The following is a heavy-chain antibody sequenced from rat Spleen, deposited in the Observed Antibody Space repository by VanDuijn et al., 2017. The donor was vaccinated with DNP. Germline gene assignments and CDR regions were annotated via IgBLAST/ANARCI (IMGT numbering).Heavy chain of an antibody. CDR3: ARDIGTTSFDY. CDR2: IGNTGGT. CDR1: GFSLTNYH. V-gene: IGHV2-41*01. D-gene: IGHD1-5*01. Sequence: QVQLKESGPGLVQPSQTLSLTCTVSGFSLTNYHVDWVRQPPGKGLEWMGLIGNTGGTRYNSVFRSRLSISKDTSKSQLFIEMNSLQTEDTATYYCARDIGTTSFDYWGPGVMVTVSS. J-gene: IGHJ2*01.